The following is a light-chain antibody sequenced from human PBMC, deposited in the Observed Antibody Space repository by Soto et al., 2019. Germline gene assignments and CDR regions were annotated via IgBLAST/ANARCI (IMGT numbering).Light chain of an antibody. Sequence: RVLIQSLAALALSPGESAVLSCRASQSVSTSLAWYQHKPGQAPRLFIYDASKRAPGIPARFTGSGSGTDFTLTISSLEPEDIAVYYCQVRDVWPSFGQGTKV. CDR1: QSVSTS. CDR3: QVRDVWPS. V-gene: IGKV3-11*01. CDR2: DAS. J-gene: IGKJ1*01.